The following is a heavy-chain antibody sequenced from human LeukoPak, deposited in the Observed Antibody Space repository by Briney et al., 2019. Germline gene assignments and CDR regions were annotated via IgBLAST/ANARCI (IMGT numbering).Heavy chain of an antibody. CDR2: IYYSGTT. CDR3: ARDPLRGVLNY. J-gene: IGHJ4*02. V-gene: IGHV4-30-4*01. D-gene: IGHD3-10*01. CDR1: GGSISSGDYY. Sequence: SETLSLTCTVSGGSISSGDYYWSWIRQPPGKGLEWLGYIYYSGTTYYNPSLKSRVTIPIDTSKNQFSLKLSSVTAADTAVYYCARDPLRGVLNYWGQGTLVTVSS.